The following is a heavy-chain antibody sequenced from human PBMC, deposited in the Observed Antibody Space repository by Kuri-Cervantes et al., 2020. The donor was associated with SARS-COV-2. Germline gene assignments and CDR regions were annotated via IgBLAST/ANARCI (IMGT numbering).Heavy chain of an antibody. J-gene: IGHJ4*02. CDR2: ISYDGSNK. CDR3: ARDLYGVLYYFDY. V-gene: IGHV3-30*04. CDR1: GFTFSSYA. D-gene: IGHD4-17*01. Sequence: GGSLRLSCAASGFTFSSYAMHWVRQAPGKGLEWVAVISYDGSNKYYADSVKGRFTISGDNSKNTLYLQMNSLRAEDTAVYYCARDLYGVLYYFDYWGQGTLVTVSS.